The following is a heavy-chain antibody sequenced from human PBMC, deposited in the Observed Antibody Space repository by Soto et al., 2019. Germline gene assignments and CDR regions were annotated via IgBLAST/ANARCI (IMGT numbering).Heavy chain of an antibody. V-gene: IGHV4-59*01. CDR2: IYYSGST. Sequence: SEPLSLTCTVSGGSISSYYWSWIRQPPGKGLEWIGYIYYSGSTNYNPSLKSRVTISVDTSKNQFSLKLSSVTAADTAVYYCARGYYDSSGYYFDYWGQGTLVTVSS. CDR1: GGSISSYY. CDR3: ARGYYDSSGYYFDY. J-gene: IGHJ4*02. D-gene: IGHD3-22*01.